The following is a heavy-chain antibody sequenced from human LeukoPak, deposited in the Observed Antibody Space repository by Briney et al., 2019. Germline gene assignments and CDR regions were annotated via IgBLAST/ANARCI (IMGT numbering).Heavy chain of an antibody. J-gene: IGHJ4*02. Sequence: GASVKVSCKASGGTFSSYAISWVRQAPGQGLEWMGRIIPILGIANYAQKFQGRVTITADKSTSTAYMELSSLRSEDTAVYYCARESGSSNDYVWGSQRDYWGQGTLVTVSS. CDR1: GGTFSSYA. CDR3: ARESGSSNDYVWGSQRDY. V-gene: IGHV1-69*04. CDR2: IIPILGIA. D-gene: IGHD3-16*01.